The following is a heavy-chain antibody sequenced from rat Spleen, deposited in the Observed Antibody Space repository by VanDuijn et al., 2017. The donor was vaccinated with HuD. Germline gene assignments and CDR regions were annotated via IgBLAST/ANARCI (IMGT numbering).Heavy chain of an antibody. CDR1: GFTFSDYY. Sequence: EVQLVESGGGLVQPGRSLKLSCAASGFTFSDYYMAWVRQAPTKVLEWVATTSYDGRRTYYRDSVKGRFTISRDNVKSTLYLQMDSLRSEDTATYYCARDYPGITYYWYFDFWGPGTMVTVSS. J-gene: IGHJ1*01. D-gene: IGHD1-4*01. CDR3: ARDYPGITYYWYFDF. V-gene: IGHV5-7*01. CDR2: TSYDGRRT.